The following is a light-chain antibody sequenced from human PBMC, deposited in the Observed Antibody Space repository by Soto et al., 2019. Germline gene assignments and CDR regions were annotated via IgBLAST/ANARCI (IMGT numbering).Light chain of an antibody. V-gene: IGKV3-11*01. J-gene: IGKJ1*01. CDR2: DAS. Sequence: EIVLTQSPATLSLSPGERATLSCMASQSVSSYLAWYQQKPGQAPRLLIYDASNRATGVPTRFSGSGSGTDFTLTINSLQSEDIAVYYCQQYNTWHRTFGQGTKVDI. CDR1: QSVSSY. CDR3: QQYNTWHRT.